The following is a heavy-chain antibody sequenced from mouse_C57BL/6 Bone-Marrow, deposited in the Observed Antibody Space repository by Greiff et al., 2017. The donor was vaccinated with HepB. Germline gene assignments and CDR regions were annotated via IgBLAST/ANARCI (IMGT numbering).Heavy chain of an antibody. CDR2: IYPGDGDT. Sequence: VQLQQSGPELVKPGASVKISCKASGYAFSSSWMNWVKQRPGKGLEWIGRIYPGDGDTNYNGKFKGKATLTADKSSSTAYMQLSSLTSEDSAVYFCARWDYYSSSYGFAYWGQGTLVTVSA. D-gene: IGHD1-1*01. V-gene: IGHV1-82*01. CDR3: ARWDYYSSSYGFAY. CDR1: GYAFSSSW. J-gene: IGHJ3*01.